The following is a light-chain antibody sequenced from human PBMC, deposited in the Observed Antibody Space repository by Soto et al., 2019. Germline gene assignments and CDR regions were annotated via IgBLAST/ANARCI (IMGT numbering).Light chain of an antibody. CDR1: SSDVGTYSL. CDR2: EGS. V-gene: IGLV2-23*01. CDR3: CSYAGSSTYV. J-gene: IGLJ1*01. Sequence: QSVLTQPASVSGSPGQSITISCTGASSDVGTYSLVSWYQQHPGKAPKLMIYEGSKRPSGVSNRFSGSKSGNTASLTISGLQAEDEADYYCCSYAGSSTYVFGIGTKLTVL.